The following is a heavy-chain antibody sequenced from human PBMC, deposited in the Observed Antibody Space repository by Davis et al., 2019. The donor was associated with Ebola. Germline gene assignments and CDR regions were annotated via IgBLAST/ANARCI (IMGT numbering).Heavy chain of an antibody. CDR2: IYSGGST. CDR3: ARLVARSYNWFDP. CDR1: GFTVRSNY. Sequence: GGSLRLSCAASGFTVRSNYMSWVRQAPGKGLEWVSVIYSGGSTYYADSVKGRFTISRHNSKNTLYLQMNSLRAEDTAVYYCARLVARSYNWFDPWGQGTLVTVSS. J-gene: IGHJ5*02. V-gene: IGHV3-53*04. D-gene: IGHD6-6*01.